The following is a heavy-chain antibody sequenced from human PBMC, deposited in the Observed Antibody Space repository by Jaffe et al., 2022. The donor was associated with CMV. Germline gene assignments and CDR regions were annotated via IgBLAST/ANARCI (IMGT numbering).Heavy chain of an antibody. Sequence: EVQLVESGGGLVQPGGSLRLSCSASGFTFSSYAMHWVRQAPGKGLEYVSAISSNGGSTYYADSVKGRFTISRDNSKNTLYLQMSSLRAEDTAVYYCVKDGGQRRWLQPGVVWYFDYWGQGTLVTVSS. CDR3: VKDGGQRRWLQPGVVWYFDY. D-gene: IGHD5-12*01. J-gene: IGHJ4*02. V-gene: IGHV3-64D*06. CDR2: ISSNGGST. CDR1: GFTFSSYA.